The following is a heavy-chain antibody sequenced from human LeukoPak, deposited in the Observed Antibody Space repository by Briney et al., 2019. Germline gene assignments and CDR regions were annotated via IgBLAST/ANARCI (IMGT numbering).Heavy chain of an antibody. CDR2: ISGSGGST. J-gene: IGHJ4*02. Sequence: GGSLRLSCAASGFTFSSYAMSWVRHAPGKGLELVSAISGSGGSTYYADSVKGRFTISRDNSKNTLYLQMNSLRAEDTAVYYCAKAYDILTGYMIDYWGQGTLVTVSS. D-gene: IGHD3-9*01. CDR3: AKAYDILTGYMIDY. V-gene: IGHV3-23*01. CDR1: GFTFSSYA.